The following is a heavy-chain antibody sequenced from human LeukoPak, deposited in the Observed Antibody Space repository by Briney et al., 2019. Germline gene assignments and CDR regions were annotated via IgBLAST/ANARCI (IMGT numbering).Heavy chain of an antibody. CDR2: IYYSGST. D-gene: IGHD1-1*01. CDR3: ARGGWNGLDY. Sequence: SETLSLTCTVSGGSISSYYWSWIRQPPGKGLEWIGYIYYSGSTNYNPSLKSRVTISVDTSKNQFSLKLSSVTAADTAVYYCARGGWNGLDYWGQGTLVTVPS. CDR1: GGSISSYY. J-gene: IGHJ4*02. V-gene: IGHV4-59*01.